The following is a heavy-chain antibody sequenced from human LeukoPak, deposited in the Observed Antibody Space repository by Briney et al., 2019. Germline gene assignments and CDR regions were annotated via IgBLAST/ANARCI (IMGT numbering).Heavy chain of an antibody. J-gene: IGHJ4*02. D-gene: IGHD3-10*01. CDR3: ARRSVGGVINRSYFFDY. Sequence: SETLSLTCTVSGGSISSYYWSWIRQPPGKGLEWIGYIYTSGSTNYNPSLKSRVTISVDTSKNQFSLKLSSVTAADTAVYYCARRSVGGVINRSYFFDYWGQGTLVTVSS. V-gene: IGHV4-4*09. CDR2: IYTSGST. CDR1: GGSISSYY.